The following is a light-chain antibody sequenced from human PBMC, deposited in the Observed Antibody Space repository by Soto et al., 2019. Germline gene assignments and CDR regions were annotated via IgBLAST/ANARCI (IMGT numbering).Light chain of an antibody. J-gene: IGKJ3*01. CDR2: GAS. V-gene: IGKV3-20*01. Sequence: EIVLTQSPGTVSVSPGERVTLSCRASQSVTNNFLAWHQQRPGQAPRLVIYGASSRAGGIPDRFRGSGSGTDFTLTICSLEPEDFALYYWQQYGSSPFTFGPGTKVDVK. CDR1: QSVTNNF. CDR3: QQYGSSPFT.